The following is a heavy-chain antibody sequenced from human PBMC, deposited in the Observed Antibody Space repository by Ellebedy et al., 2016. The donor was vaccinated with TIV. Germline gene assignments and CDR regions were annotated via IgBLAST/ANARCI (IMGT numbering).Heavy chain of an antibody. CDR2: ILHSGTT. Sequence: MPSETLSLTCAVYGGTFSGYYWIRIRQSPEKGLEWIGEILHSGTTNYSPSLRGRVTLSLDTSKNQFSLNMTSVTAADTALYYCARGLRSSIRKFDPWGQGTLVTVSS. CDR1: GGTFSGYY. CDR3: ARGLRSSIRKFDP. D-gene: IGHD6-13*01. V-gene: IGHV4-34*01. J-gene: IGHJ5*02.